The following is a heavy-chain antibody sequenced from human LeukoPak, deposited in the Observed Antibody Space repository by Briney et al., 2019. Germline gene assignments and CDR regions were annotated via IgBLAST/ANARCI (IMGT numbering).Heavy chain of an antibody. D-gene: IGHD6-13*01. J-gene: IGHJ3*02. Sequence: ASVKVSCKASGYTFTGYYMHWVRQAPGKGLEWMGGFDPEDGETIYAQKFQGRVTMTEDTSTDTAYMELSSLRSEDTAVYYCATDLRLVAAAGPRDAFDIWGQGTMVTVSS. CDR3: ATDLRLVAAAGPRDAFDI. CDR2: FDPEDGET. V-gene: IGHV1-24*01. CDR1: GYTFTGYY.